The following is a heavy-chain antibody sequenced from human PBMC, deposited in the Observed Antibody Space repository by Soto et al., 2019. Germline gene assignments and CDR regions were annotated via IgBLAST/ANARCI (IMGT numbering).Heavy chain of an antibody. CDR1: GFTFSDSG. CDR2: ISGRGST. CDR3: AKDYLRWAQS. D-gene: IGHD1-26*01. V-gene: IGHV3-23*01. J-gene: IGHJ5*02. Sequence: EVQLLESGGGLEQPGGSLRLSCAASGFTFSDSGMSWVRQAPGKGLEWVSAISGRGSTFYADSVKGRFTISRDNSKNTLYLQMNSLRAEDTAVYYCAKDYLRWAQSWGQGTLVTVSS.